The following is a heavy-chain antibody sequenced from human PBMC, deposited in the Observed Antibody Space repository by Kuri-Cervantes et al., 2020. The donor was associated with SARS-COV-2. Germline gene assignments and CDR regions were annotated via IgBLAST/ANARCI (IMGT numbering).Heavy chain of an antibody. CDR3: AKVECGGDCYYYYYYYGMDV. Sequence: GGSLRLSCAASGFTFSDYYMSWIRQAPGKGLEWVAVISYDGSNKYYADSVKGRFTISRDNSKNTLYLQMNSLRAEDTAVYYCAKVECGGDCYYYYYYYGMDVWGRGTTVTVSS. CDR2: ISYDGSNK. D-gene: IGHD2-21*01. J-gene: IGHJ6*02. V-gene: IGHV3-30*18. CDR1: GFTFSDYY.